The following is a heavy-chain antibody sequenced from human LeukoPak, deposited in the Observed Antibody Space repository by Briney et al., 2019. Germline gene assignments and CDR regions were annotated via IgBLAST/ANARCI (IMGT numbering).Heavy chain of an antibody. V-gene: IGHV3-23*01. CDR3: ANPGFLDRGSTP. CDR2: ISGSGGST. Sequence: PGGSLRLSCAASGFTFSSYAMSWVRQAPGKGLEWVSAISGSGGSTYYADSVKGRFTISRDNSKNTLYLQMNSLRAEDTAVYYCANPGFLDRGSTPWGQGTLVTVSS. D-gene: IGHD3/OR15-3a*01. CDR1: GFTFSSYA. J-gene: IGHJ5*02.